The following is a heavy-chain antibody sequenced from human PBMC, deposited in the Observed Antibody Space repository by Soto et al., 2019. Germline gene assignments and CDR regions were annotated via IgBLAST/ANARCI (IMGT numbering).Heavy chain of an antibody. Sequence: QVQLVESGGGVVQPGRSLRLSCAASGFTFSSYGMHWVRQAPGKGLEWVAVIWYDGSNKYYADSVKGRFTISRDNSKNTLYLQMNSLRAEDTAVYYCASSRGYSYADDDYWGQGTLVTVSS. V-gene: IGHV3-33*01. J-gene: IGHJ4*02. D-gene: IGHD5-18*01. CDR2: IWYDGSNK. CDR3: ASSRGYSYADDDY. CDR1: GFTFSSYG.